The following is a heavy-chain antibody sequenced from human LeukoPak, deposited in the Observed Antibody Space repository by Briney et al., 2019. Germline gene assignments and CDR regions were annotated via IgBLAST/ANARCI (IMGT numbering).Heavy chain of an antibody. CDR1: GFTFSDHY. V-gene: IGHV3-72*01. CDR2: TRNKANSYTT. J-gene: IGHJ4*02. D-gene: IGHD4-17*01. Sequence: GGSLRLSCAASGFTFSDHYMDWVRQAPGKGLEWVGRTRNKANSYTTEYAASVKGRFTISRDDSKNSLYLQMNSLKTDDTAVYYCAICYSDHSDYFDYWGQGTLVTVSS. CDR3: AICYSDHSDYFDY.